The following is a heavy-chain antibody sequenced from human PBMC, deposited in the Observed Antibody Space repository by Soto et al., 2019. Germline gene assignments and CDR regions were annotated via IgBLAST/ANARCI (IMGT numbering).Heavy chain of an antibody. D-gene: IGHD1-26*01. CDR3: ARRGSGSYYDY. J-gene: IGHJ4*02. CDR2: ISGSGDST. V-gene: IGHV3-23*01. CDR1: SSYA. Sequence: EVQLLESGGGLVQPGGSLRLSCAASSSYAMRWVRQAPVKGLEWVSAISGSGDSTYYADSVKGRFTISRDNSKNTLYLHMNSLRAEDTAVYYCARRGSGSYYDYWGQGTLVNVSS.